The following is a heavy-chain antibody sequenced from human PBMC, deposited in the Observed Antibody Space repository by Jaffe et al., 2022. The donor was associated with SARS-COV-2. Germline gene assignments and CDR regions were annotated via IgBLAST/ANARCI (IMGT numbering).Heavy chain of an antibody. V-gene: IGHV4-34*01. D-gene: IGHD6-19*01. CDR3: ARALLSGWRDFDY. CDR2: INHSGST. CDR1: GGSFSGYY. J-gene: IGHJ4*02. Sequence: QVQLQQWGAGLLKPSETLSLTCAVYGGSFSGYYWSWIRQPPGKGLEWIGEINHSGSTNYNPSLKSRVTISVDTSKNQFSLKLSSVTAADTAVYYCARALLSGWRDFDYWGQGTLVTVSS.